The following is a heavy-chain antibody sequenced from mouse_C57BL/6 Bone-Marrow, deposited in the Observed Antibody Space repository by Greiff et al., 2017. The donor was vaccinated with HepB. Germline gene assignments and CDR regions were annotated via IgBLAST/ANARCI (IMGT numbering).Heavy chain of an antibody. CDR3: ARRDLDGSSPFAY. D-gene: IGHD1-1*01. J-gene: IGHJ3*01. Sequence: VQLKESVAELVRPGASVKLSCTASGFNIKNTYMHWVKQRPEQGLEWIGRIDPANGNTKYAPKFQGKATITADTSSNTAYLQLSSLTSEDTAIYYCARRDLDGSSPFAYWGQGTLVTVSA. CDR1: GFNIKNTY. V-gene: IGHV14-3*01. CDR2: IDPANGNT.